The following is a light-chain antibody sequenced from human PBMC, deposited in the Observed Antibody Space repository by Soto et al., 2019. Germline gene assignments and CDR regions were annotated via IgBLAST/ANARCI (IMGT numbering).Light chain of an antibody. CDR3: SSYTTSITPV. Sequence: SALTQPASVSGYPGQSIAISCTGSSSDIGIYKYVSWYQQHPGKVPKLIIYEVTNRPSGVSNRFSGSKSGNTASLTISGLQAEYVADYYCSSYTTSITPVFGPGTKVTGL. V-gene: IGLV2-14*01. CDR1: SSDIGIYKY. CDR2: EVT. J-gene: IGLJ1*01.